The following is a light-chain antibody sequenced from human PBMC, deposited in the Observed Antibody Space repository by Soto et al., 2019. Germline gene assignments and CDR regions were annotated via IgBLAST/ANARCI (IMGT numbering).Light chain of an antibody. CDR1: SSDVGGYNY. J-gene: IGLJ2*01. CDR3: SSYAGSNNPVI. CDR2: EVS. Sequence: QSALTQPPSASGPPGQSVTISCTGTSSDVGGYNYVSWYQQHPGKAPKFLIFEVSRRPSGVPDRFSGSKSGNTASLTVSGLQVDDEADYYCSSYAGSNNPVIFGGGTKLTVL. V-gene: IGLV2-8*01.